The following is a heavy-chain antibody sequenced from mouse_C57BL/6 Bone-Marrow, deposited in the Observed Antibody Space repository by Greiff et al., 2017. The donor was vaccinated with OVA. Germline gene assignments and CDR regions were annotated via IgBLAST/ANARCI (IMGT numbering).Heavy chain of an antibody. CDR1: GYTFTSYG. D-gene: IGHD3-2*02. CDR3: ARQLRLGYFDY. CDR2: IYPRSGNT. J-gene: IGHJ2*01. V-gene: IGHV1-81*01. Sequence: VQGVESGAELARPGASVKLSCKASGYTFTSYGISWVKQRTGQGLEWIGEIYPRSGNTYYNEKFKGKATLTADKSSSTAYMELRSLTSEDSAVYFCARQLRLGYFDYWGQGTTLTVSS.